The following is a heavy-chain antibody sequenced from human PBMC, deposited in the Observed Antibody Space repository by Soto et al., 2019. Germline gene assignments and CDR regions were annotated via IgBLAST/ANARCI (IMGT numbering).Heavy chain of an antibody. V-gene: IGHV3-23*01. CDR1: GFTFSRYA. J-gene: IGHJ5*02. Sequence: AGSLRLSCAASGFTFSRYARSWVRQAPGKGLEWVSAISGSGGSTYYADSVKGRFTISRDNSKNTLYLQMNSLRAEDTAVYYCAKGQQWLVFNWFDPWGQGTLVTVSS. D-gene: IGHD6-19*01. CDR3: AKGQQWLVFNWFDP. CDR2: ISGSGGST.